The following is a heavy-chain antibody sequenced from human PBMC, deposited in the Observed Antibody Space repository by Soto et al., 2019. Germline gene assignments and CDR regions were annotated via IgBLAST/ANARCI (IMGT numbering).Heavy chain of an antibody. CDR3: AGAGYSSGWYAFDI. J-gene: IGHJ3*02. Sequence: QVQLVESGGGVVQPGRSLRLSCAASGFTFSSYAMHWVRQAPGKGLEWVAVISYDGSNKYYADSVKGRFTISRDNSKNTLYLQMNSLRAEDTAVYYCAGAGYSSGWYAFDIWGQGTMVTVSS. V-gene: IGHV3-30-3*01. CDR1: GFTFSSYA. CDR2: ISYDGSNK. D-gene: IGHD6-19*01.